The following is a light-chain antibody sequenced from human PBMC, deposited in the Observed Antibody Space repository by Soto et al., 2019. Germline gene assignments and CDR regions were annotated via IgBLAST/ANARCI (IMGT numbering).Light chain of an antibody. CDR2: EVS. CDR3: NSYTGSGTYV. V-gene: IGLV2-18*02. J-gene: IGLJ1*01. CDR1: SSDVGSYNR. Sequence: QSVLTQPPSVSGSPGQSVAISCTGTSSDVGSYNRVSWYQQPPGAAPKLMIYEVSNRPSGVPDRFPGSKSGNTASLTISGLQAEDEADYYCNSYTGSGTYVFGTGTKVT.